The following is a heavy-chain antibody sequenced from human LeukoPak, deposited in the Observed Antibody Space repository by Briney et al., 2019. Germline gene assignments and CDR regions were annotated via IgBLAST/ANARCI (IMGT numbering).Heavy chain of an antibody. J-gene: IGHJ4*02. D-gene: IGHD5-24*01. Sequence: GASLQISCKGSGYSFTSYWIGWGRQLPGKGLEGMGIIYPGDCDTRYSPSFQGHLTISADNSISTAYLQWSSLKASDTAMYYCARRRKEDGYVDYWGQGTLVTVSS. V-gene: IGHV5-51*01. CDR2: IYPGDCDT. CDR3: ARRRKEDGYVDY. CDR1: GYSFTSYW.